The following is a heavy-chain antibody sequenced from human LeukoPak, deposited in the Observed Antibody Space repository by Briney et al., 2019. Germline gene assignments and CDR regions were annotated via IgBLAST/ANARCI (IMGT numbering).Heavy chain of an antibody. D-gene: IGHD2-2*01. J-gene: IGHJ4*02. V-gene: IGHV1-46*01. CDR3: ARLIVVVPAADDY. CDR2: INPSGGST. Sequence: ASVKVSCKASGYTFTSYYMHWVRQAPGQGLEWMGIINPSGGSTSYAQKFQGRVTMTRDMSTSTVYMELCSLRSEDTAVYYCARLIVVVPAADDYWGQGTPVTVSS. CDR1: GYTFTSYY.